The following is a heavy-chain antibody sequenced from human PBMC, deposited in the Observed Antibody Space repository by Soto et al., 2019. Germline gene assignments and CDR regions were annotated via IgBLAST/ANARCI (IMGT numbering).Heavy chain of an antibody. J-gene: IGHJ4*02. CDR1: GFTFSNYA. CDR3: ARGPRYYDSSGPMYYFDC. V-gene: IGHV3-23*01. CDR2: ISGSGGSI. D-gene: IGHD3-22*01. Sequence: EVQLLESGGSLVQPGGSLRLSCAVSGFTFSNYAMTWVRQAPGKGLEWVSAISGSGGSIYYADSVKGRFTISRDNSKNTLYLQMNSLRAEGTAVYYCARGPRYYDSSGPMYYFDCWGQGTLVTVSS.